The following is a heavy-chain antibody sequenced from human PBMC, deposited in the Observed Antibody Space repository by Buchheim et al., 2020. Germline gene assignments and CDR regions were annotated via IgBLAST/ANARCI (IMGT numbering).Heavy chain of an antibody. CDR2: ISASDGST. J-gene: IGHJ4*02. V-gene: IGHV3-23*01. CDR1: GFTFSSYG. Sequence: EVQLLESGGGLVQPGGSLRLSCAVSGFTFSSYGMSWVRQAPGKGLEWVSGISASDGSTYYADSVKGRFTISRDNSKNQLYLQMNSLRAEDTAVFYCAKGETAVAGAGPDYWGQGT. D-gene: IGHD6-13*01. CDR3: AKGETAVAGAGPDY.